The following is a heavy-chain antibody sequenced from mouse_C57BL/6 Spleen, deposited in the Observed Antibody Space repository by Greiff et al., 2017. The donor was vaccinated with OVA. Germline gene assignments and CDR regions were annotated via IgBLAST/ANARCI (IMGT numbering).Heavy chain of an antibody. CDR1: GYTFTSYG. D-gene: IGHD2-3*01. J-gene: IGHJ2*01. CDR3: AAIYDGYYFDY. Sequence: QVQLKQSGAELARPGASVKLSCKASGYTFTSYGISWVKQRTGQGLEWIGEIYPRSGNTYYNEKFKGKATLTADKSSSTAYMEIRSLTSEDSAVYFCAAIYDGYYFDYWGQGTTLTVSS. V-gene: IGHV1-81*01. CDR2: IYPRSGNT.